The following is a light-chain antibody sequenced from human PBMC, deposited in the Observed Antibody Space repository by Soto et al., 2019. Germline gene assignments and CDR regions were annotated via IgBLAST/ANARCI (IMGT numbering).Light chain of an antibody. J-gene: IGKJ3*01. CDR3: QQRSNWPS. CDR2: DAS. V-gene: IGKV3-11*01. Sequence: DIVLTQSPATLPLSPGERATLSCRASQSVSNYLAWYQQKPGQAPRLLIYDASNRATGIPARFSGSGSGTDFTLTISSLEPEDFAVYYCQQRSNWPSFGPGTKVDIK. CDR1: QSVSNY.